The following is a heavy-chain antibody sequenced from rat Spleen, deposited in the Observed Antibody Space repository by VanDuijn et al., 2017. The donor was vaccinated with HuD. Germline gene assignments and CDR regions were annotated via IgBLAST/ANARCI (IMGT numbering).Heavy chain of an antibody. CDR2: ISYDGSKI. Sequence: EVQLVESGGGLVQPGGSLKLSCAASGFTFSNYGMHWIRQAPTKGLEWVASISYDGSKIYYRDSVKGRFTISRDNTKNTLYLQLDSLRSEDTATYYCTTDTFYDGTYYPGGFDYWGQGVMVTVSS. J-gene: IGHJ2*01. CDR1: GFTFSNYG. CDR3: TTDTFYDGTYYPGGFDY. V-gene: IGHV5-19*01. D-gene: IGHD1-12*02.